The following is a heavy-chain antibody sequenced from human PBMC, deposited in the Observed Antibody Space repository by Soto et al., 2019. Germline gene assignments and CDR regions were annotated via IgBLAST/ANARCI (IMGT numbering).Heavy chain of an antibody. J-gene: IGHJ4*02. CDR3: ARGGRGRSGYQVDY. D-gene: IGHD5-12*01. CDR1: GGSISSGGYY. V-gene: IGHV4-31*03. CDR2: IYYSGST. Sequence: QVQLQESGPGLVKPSQTLSLTCTVSGGSISSGGYYWSWIRQHPGKGLEWIGYIYYSGSTYYNPSLKSRVTLSVDTSKNQFSLKLSSVTAADTAVYYCARGGRGRSGYQVDYWGQGTLVTVSS.